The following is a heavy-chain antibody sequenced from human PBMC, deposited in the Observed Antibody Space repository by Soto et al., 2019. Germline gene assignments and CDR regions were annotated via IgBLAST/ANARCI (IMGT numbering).Heavy chain of an antibody. CDR3: VKDPFIAAAGPYYFDS. J-gene: IGHJ4*02. D-gene: IGHD6-13*01. Sequence: GGSLRLSCAASGFTFSSYAMHWVRQAPGKGLEWVAAVSYDGTNKYYADSVKGRFTISRDNSRSTLFLQMNSLRADDTAVYYCVKDPFIAAAGPYYFDSWGQGTLVTVS. CDR2: VSYDGTNK. CDR1: GFTFSSYA. V-gene: IGHV3-30-3*01.